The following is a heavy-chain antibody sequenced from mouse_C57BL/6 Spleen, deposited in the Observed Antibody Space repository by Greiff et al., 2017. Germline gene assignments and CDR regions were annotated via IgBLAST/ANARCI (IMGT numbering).Heavy chain of an antibody. CDR2: IDPETGGT. CDR3: TRWDYGSRPYYFDY. CDR1: GYTFTDYE. Sequence: QVQLQHSGAELVRPGASVTLSCKASGYTFTDYEMHWVKQTPVHGLEWIGAIDPETGGTAYNQKFKGKAILTADKSSSTAYMELRSLTSEDSAVYYCTRWDYGSRPYYFDYWGQGTTLTVSS. J-gene: IGHJ2*01. D-gene: IGHD1-1*01. V-gene: IGHV1-15*01.